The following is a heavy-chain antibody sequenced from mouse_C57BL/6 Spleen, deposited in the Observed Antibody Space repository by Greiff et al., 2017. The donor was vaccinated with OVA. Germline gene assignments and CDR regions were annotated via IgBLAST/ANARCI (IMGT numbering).Heavy chain of an antibody. V-gene: IGHV1-82*01. Sequence: VQLQESGPELVKPGASVKISCKASGYAFSSSWMNWVKQRPGKGLEWIGRIYPGDGDTNYNGKFKGKATLTADKSSSTAYMQLSSLTSEDSAVYFCARGDTTVPWFAYWGQGTLVTVSA. J-gene: IGHJ3*01. D-gene: IGHD1-1*01. CDR3: ARGDTTVPWFAY. CDR2: IYPGDGDT. CDR1: GYAFSSSW.